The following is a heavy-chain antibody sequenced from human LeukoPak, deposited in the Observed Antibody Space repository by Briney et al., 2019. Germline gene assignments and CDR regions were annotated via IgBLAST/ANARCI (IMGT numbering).Heavy chain of an antibody. CDR3: ARDLGYCSGGSCYFSNWFDP. CDR1: GGSISSYY. CDR2: IYCSGST. Sequence: PSETLSLTCTVSGGSISSYYWSWIRQPPGKGLEWIGYIYCSGSTNYNPSLKSRVTISADTSKNQFSLKLSSVTAADTAVYYCARDLGYCSGGSCYFSNWFDPWGQGTLVTVSS. V-gene: IGHV4-59*01. J-gene: IGHJ5*02. D-gene: IGHD2-15*01.